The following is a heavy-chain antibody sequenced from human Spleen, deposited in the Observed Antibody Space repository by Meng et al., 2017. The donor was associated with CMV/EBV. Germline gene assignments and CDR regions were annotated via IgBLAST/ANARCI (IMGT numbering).Heavy chain of an antibody. V-gene: IGHV1-2*02. J-gene: IGHJ4*02. CDR1: GYPFSGYY. CDR3: ARQKEMGIVVTLGY. Sequence: ASGYPFSGYYIHWVRQAPGQGLEWMEWINAKNGDTNYAQKFQGRVTMTTETSISTAYMELSSLRSDDTAVYYCARQKEMGIVVTLGYWGQGALVTVSS. D-gene: IGHD2-21*01. CDR2: INAKNGDT.